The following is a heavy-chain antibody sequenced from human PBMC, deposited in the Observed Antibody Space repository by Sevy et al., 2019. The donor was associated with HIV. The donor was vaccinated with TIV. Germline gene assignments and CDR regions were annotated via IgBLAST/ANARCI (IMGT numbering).Heavy chain of an antibody. CDR1: GFTFGDYA. D-gene: IGHD2-2*01. J-gene: IGHJ6*02. CDR2: IRSKAYGGTT. V-gene: IGHV3-49*03. CDR3: TRDGVPAATGTVSYYYYGMDV. Sequence: GGSLRLSCTASGFTFGDYAMSWFRQALGKGLEWVGFIRSKAYGGTTEYAASVKGRFTISRDDSKSIAYLQMNSLKTEDTAVYYCTRDGVPAATGTVSYYYYGMDVWGQGTTVTVSS.